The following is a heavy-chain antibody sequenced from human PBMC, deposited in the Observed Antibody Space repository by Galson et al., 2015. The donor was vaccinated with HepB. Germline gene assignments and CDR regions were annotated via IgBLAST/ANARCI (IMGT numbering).Heavy chain of an antibody. V-gene: IGHV1-69*13. Sequence: SVKVSCKASGGTFSSYAISWVRQAPGQGLEWMGGIIPIFGTANYAQKFQGRVTITADESTSTAYMELSSLRSEDTAVYYCARDYDSSGYYSYYFDYWGQGTLVTVSS. D-gene: IGHD3-22*01. CDR1: GGTFSSYA. CDR2: IIPIFGTA. J-gene: IGHJ4*02. CDR3: ARDYDSSGYYSYYFDY.